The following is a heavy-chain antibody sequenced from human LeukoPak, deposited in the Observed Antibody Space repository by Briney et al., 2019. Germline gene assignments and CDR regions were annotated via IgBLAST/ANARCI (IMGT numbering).Heavy chain of an antibody. D-gene: IGHD6-19*01. CDR3: ARSNSSGWYYFDY. CDR2: IKSEGSST. J-gene: IGHJ4*02. Sequence: PGGSLRLSCAASGFTFSSYWMHWVRHAPGTGMVWVSRIKSEGSSTSNADSVKGRFTISRDNAKNTLYLQMNSLRAEDTAVYYCARSNSSGWYYFDYWGPGDLVTVSS. CDR1: GFTFSSYW. V-gene: IGHV3-74*01.